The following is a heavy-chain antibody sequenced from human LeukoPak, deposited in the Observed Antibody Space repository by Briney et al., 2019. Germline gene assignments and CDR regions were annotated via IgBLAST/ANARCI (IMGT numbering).Heavy chain of an antibody. V-gene: IGHV3-53*05. CDR3: AKDFSWTWTPLSD. D-gene: IGHD2/OR15-2a*01. Sequence: PGGSLRLSCAASGFTVSSNYMSWVRQAPGKGLEWVSVIYSGGSTYYADSVKGRFTISRDNSKNTLYLQMNSLRAEDTAVYYCAKDFSWTWTPLSDWGQGTLVTVSS. CDR2: IYSGGST. CDR1: GFTVSSNY. J-gene: IGHJ4*02.